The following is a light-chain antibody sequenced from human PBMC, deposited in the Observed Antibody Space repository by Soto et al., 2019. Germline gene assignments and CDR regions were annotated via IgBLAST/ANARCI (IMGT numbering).Light chain of an antibody. CDR1: QSISSW. Sequence: DIQMTQSPSTLSESVGDRVTITCRASQSISSWLAWYQQKPGKAPKLLIYDASSLESGVPSRFSGSGSGTEFTLTISSLQPDDFATYYCQQYNSYSLTVGGGTKVDIK. CDR2: DAS. CDR3: QQYNSYSLT. J-gene: IGKJ4*01. V-gene: IGKV1-5*01.